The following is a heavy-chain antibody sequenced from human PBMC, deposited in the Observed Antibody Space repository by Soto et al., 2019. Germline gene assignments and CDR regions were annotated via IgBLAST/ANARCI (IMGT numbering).Heavy chain of an antibody. Sequence: PGGSLRLSCAASGFTFSSYAMSWVRQAPGKGLEWVSAISGSGGSTYYADSVKGRFTISRDNSKNTLYLQMNSLRAEDTAVYYCAKAPSSGYYRRDAFDIWGQGIMVTVSS. J-gene: IGHJ3*02. D-gene: IGHD3-22*01. CDR3: AKAPSSGYYRRDAFDI. CDR1: GFTFSSYA. CDR2: ISGSGGST. V-gene: IGHV3-23*01.